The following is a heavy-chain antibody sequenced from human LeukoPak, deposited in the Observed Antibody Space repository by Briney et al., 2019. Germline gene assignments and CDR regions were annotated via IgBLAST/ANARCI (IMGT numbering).Heavy chain of an antibody. CDR3: ARLRSSGYSSSWPVYYFDY. J-gene: IGHJ4*02. CDR2: INHSGST. D-gene: IGHD6-13*01. CDR1: GGSFSGYY. V-gene: IGHV4-34*01. Sequence: SETLSLTCAVYGGSFSGYYWSWIRQPPGKGLEWIGEINHSGSTNYNPSLKSRVTISVDTSKNQFSLKLSSVTAADTAVYYYARLRSSGYSSSWPVYYFDYWGPGTLVTVSS.